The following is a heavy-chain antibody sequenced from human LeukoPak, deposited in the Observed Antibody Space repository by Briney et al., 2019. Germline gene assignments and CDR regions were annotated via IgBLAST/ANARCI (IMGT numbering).Heavy chain of an antibody. D-gene: IGHD3-22*01. CDR3: AKSPYSYDRSGYSPFDY. CDR1: GFTVSSNY. CDR2: IYSGGST. V-gene: IGHV3-53*01. Sequence: PGGSLRLSCAASGFTVSSNYMSWVRQAPGNGLEWVSVIYSGGSTYYADSVKGRFTISRDNSKNTLYLQINSLRAEDTAVYYCAKSPYSYDRSGYSPFDYWGQGTLVTVSS. J-gene: IGHJ4*02.